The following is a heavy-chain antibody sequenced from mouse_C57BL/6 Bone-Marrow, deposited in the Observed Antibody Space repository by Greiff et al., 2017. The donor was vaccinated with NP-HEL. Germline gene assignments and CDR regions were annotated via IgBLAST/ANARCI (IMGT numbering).Heavy chain of an antibody. V-gene: IGHV1-81*01. CDR3: ARGSYYSNLAWLAY. CDR1: GYTFTSYG. CDR2: IYPRSGNT. D-gene: IGHD2-5*01. J-gene: IGHJ3*01. Sequence: VKLMESGAELARPGASVKLSCKASGYTFTSYGISWVKQRTGQGLEWIGEIYPRSGNTSYNEKFKGKATLTADKSSSTAYMELRSLTSEDSAVYFCARGSYYSNLAWLAYWGQGTLVTVSA.